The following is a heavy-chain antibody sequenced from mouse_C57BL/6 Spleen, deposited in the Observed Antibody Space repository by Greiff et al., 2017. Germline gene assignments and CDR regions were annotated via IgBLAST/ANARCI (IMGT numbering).Heavy chain of an antibody. CDR1: GYTFTSYW. CDR3: ARDGLLYGSSHQFAY. D-gene: IGHD1-1*01. J-gene: IGHJ3*01. V-gene: IGHV1-55*01. CDR2: IYPGSGST. Sequence: QVQLKQPGAELVKPGASVKMSCKASGYTFTSYWITWVKQRPGQGLEWIGDIYPGSGSTNYNEKFKSKATLTVDTSSSTAYMQLSSLTSEDSAVYCCARDGLLYGSSHQFAYWGQGTLVTVSA.